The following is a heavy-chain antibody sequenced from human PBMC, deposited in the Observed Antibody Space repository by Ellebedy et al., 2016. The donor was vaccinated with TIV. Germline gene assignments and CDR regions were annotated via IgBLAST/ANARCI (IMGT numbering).Heavy chain of an antibody. CDR3: AGWGSVWY. CDR1: GGSISSYY. D-gene: IGHD7-27*01. V-gene: IGHV4-59*01. Sequence: SETLSLTXTVSGGSISSYYWSWIRQPPGKGLEWIGYIYYSGSTNYNPSLKSRVTISVDTSKNQFSLKLSSVTAADTAVYYCAGWGSVWYWGQGTLVTVSS. J-gene: IGHJ4*02. CDR2: IYYSGST.